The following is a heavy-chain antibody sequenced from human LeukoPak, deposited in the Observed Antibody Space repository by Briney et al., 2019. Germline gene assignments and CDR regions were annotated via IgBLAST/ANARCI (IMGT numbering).Heavy chain of an antibody. CDR3: AKVGSRAKQADY. CDR1: GFTFSSYG. Sequence: GGSLRLSRAASGFTFSSYGMHWVRQAPGKGLEWVAVISYDGSNKYYADSVKGRFTISRDNSKNTLYLQMNSLRAEDTAVYYCAKVGSRAKQADYWGQGTLVTVSS. CDR2: ISYDGSNK. V-gene: IGHV3-30*18. D-gene: IGHD3-16*01. J-gene: IGHJ4*02.